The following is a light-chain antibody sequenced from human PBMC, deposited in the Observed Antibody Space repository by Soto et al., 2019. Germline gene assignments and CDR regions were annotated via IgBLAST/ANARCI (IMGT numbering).Light chain of an antibody. CDR1: SSDIGGYNY. CDR3: GSYGGRILVI. CDR2: AVS. V-gene: IGLV2-14*01. J-gene: IGLJ2*01. Sequence: QAVVTQPASVSGSPGQSITISCTGTSSDIGGYNYVSWYQQYPGKAPRLLIYAVSNRPSGVSDRFSDSKSGNTASLTISGLQAEDEAHSYCGSYGGRILVIFGEGTKVTVL.